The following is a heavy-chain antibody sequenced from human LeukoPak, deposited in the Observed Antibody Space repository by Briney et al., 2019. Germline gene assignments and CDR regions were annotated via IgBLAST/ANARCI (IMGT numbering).Heavy chain of an antibody. CDR1: GYPFIDYY. J-gene: IGHJ4*02. CDR3: AASSGYGQKDY. CDR2: FNPKSGGT. Sequence: ASVKVSCKASGYPFIDYYIHWVRQAPGQGLEWMGLFNPKSGGTDYAQKFQGRITLTRDTSISTAYMELRGLTSDDTAVYYCAASSGYGQKDYWGQGTLVTVSS. D-gene: IGHD3-22*01. V-gene: IGHV1-2*02.